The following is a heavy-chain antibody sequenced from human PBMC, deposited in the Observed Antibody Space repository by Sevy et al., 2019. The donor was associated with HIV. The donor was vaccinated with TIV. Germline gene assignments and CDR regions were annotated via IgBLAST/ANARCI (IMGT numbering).Heavy chain of an antibody. J-gene: IGHJ3*02. CDR1: GFAFSSYT. CDR2: ISYDESIE. Sequence: GGSLRLSCAASGFAFSSYTVHWVRQAPDKGLEWVALISYDESIEYYADSVRGRFTISRDTSESTLYLQMSSLRADDTAVYYCAREGNYGDSGDAFDIWGQGTLVTVSS. V-gene: IGHV3-30*14. CDR3: AREGNYGDSGDAFDI. D-gene: IGHD4-17*01.